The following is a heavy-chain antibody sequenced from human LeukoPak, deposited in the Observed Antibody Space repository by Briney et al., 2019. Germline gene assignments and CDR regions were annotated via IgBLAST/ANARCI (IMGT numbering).Heavy chain of an antibody. CDR2: IYYSGST. V-gene: IGHV4-61*01. CDR1: GGSVSSGSYY. J-gene: IGHJ4*02. Sequence: PSETLSLTCTVSGGSVSSGSYYWSWSRQPPGKGLEWSGYIYYSGSTNYNPSLKSRVTISVDTSKNQSSLKLSSVTAADTAVYYCARVTYSSGRGFDYWGQGTLVTVSS. D-gene: IGHD6-19*01. CDR3: ARVTYSSGRGFDY.